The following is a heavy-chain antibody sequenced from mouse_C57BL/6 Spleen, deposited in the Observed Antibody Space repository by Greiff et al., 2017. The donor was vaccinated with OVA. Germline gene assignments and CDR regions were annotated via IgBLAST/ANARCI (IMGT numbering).Heavy chain of an antibody. CDR1: GYSITSGYY. CDR3: ASGADGYYFDY. V-gene: IGHV3-6*01. D-gene: IGHD2-3*01. Sequence: EVKLMESGPGLVKPSQSLSLTCSVTGYSITSGYYWNWTRQFPGNKLEWMGYISYDGSNNYNPSLKNRFSITSDKSKNQVFLKLNSVTTEDTATYYCASGADGYYFDYWGQGTTLTVSS. J-gene: IGHJ2*01. CDR2: ISYDGSN.